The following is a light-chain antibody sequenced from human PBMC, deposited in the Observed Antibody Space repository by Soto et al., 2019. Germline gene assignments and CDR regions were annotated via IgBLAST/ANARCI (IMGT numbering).Light chain of an antibody. V-gene: IGKV1-9*01. CDR3: QQLNSYPHT. J-gene: IGKJ1*01. Sequence: IQLTQSPSSLSSSLGDRVTITCRASQGISSYLAWYQQKPGKAPKLLIYAASTLQSGVPSRFSGSGSGTDFTLTISSLKTEDFATYYCQQLNSYPHTFGQGTKVDIK. CDR2: AAS. CDR1: QGISSY.